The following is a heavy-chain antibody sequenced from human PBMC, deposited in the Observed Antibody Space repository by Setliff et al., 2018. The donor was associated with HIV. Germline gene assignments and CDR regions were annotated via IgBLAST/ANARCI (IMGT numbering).Heavy chain of an antibody. CDR1: GFTFSDVW. J-gene: IGHJ4*02. D-gene: IGHD6-6*01. V-gene: IGHV3-15*01. CDR2: IKNRPAGGTT. CDR3: SINSPLSS. Sequence: PGGSLRLSCAASGFTFSDVWVNWVRQAPGRGLEWVGRIKNRPAGGTTEYAAPVKGRFTISRDDSKNMAYLQMNSLKIEDIALYFCSINSPLSSWGQGTLVTVSS.